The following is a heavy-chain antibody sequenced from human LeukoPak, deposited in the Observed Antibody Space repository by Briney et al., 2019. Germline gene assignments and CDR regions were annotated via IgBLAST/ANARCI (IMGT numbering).Heavy chain of an antibody. CDR1: GFTFSSYA. J-gene: IGHJ4*02. Sequence: PGGSLRLSCAASGFTFSSYAMSWVRQAPGKGLEWVSAISGSGGSTYYADSVKGRFTISRDNSKNTLYLQMNSLRAEDTAVYYCAKLRQDFDWFYHHPNDWGQGTLVAVSS. D-gene: IGHD3-9*01. V-gene: IGHV3-23*01. CDR2: ISGSGGST. CDR3: AKLRQDFDWFYHHPND.